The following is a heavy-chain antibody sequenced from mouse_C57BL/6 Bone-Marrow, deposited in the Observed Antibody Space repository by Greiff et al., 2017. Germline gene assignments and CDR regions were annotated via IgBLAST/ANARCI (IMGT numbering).Heavy chain of an antibody. Sequence: EVQLQQSGPELVKPGASVKIPCKASGYTFTDYNMDWVKQSHGKSLEWIGDINPNNGGTIYTQKFKGKATLTVDKSSSTAYMELRSLTSEDTAVYYCTGRGDWFAYWGQGTLVTVSA. CDR1: GYTFTDYN. V-gene: IGHV1-18*01. CDR2: INPNNGGT. J-gene: IGHJ3*01. D-gene: IGHD1-1*01. CDR3: TGRGDWFAY.